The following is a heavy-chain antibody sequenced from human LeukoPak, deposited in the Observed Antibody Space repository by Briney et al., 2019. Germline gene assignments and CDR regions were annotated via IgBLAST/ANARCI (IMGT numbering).Heavy chain of an antibody. J-gene: IGHJ4*02. CDR3: AKDRDTYGSIYYFDD. V-gene: IGHV3-30*18. Sequence: PGRSLRLCCAASGFAFSRYGMHWVRQAPGKGLEWVAVISYDGKDKHYADSVKGRFTISRDNSKNTLYLQMNSLRAEDTAVYYCAKDRDTYGSIYYFDDWGQGTLVTVSS. D-gene: IGHD5-18*01. CDR2: ISYDGKDK. CDR1: GFAFSRYG.